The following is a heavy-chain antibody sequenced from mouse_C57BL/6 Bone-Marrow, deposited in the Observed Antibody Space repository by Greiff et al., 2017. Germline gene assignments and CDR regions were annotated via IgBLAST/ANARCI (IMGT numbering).Heavy chain of an antibody. J-gene: IGHJ4*01. CDR2: ISDGGSYT. V-gene: IGHV5-4*01. CDR3: ARDCRYDYYAMDY. D-gene: IGHD1-1*02. Sequence: EVMLVESGGGLVKPGGSLKLSCAASGFTFSSYAMSWVRQTPEKRLEWVATISDGGSYTYYPDNVKGRFTISRDNAKNNLYLQMSHLKSEDTAMYYCARDCRYDYYAMDYWGQGTSGTVAS. CDR1: GFTFSSYA.